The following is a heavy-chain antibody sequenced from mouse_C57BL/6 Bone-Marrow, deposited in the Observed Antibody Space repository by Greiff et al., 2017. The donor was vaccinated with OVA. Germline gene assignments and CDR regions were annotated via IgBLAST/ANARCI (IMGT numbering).Heavy chain of an antibody. V-gene: IGHV2-2*01. Sequence: VQLQQSGPGLVQPAPCLSISCTASGFSLTSYGVHWVRQSPGKGLEWLGVIWRGGGTDYNAAFISRLSTSKDNTKSQVFLKMHSLQADDTAIYYCARKDWAYWGQGTLVTVSA. D-gene: IGHD4-1*01. CDR2: IWRGGGT. CDR3: ARKDWAY. J-gene: IGHJ3*01. CDR1: GFSLTSYG.